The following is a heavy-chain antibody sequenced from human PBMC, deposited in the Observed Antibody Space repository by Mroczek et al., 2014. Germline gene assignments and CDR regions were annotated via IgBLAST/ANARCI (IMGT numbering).Heavy chain of an antibody. D-gene: IGHD2-2*01. CDR2: ISSSSSYI. V-gene: IGHV3-21*01. CDR3: AGSIRDCSSTSCYFMDV. CDR1: GFTFSSYS. J-gene: IGHJ6*03. Sequence: VQLVETGGGLVKPGGSLRLSCAASGFTFSSYSMNWVRQAPGKGLEWVSSISSSSSYIYYADSVKGRFTISRDNAKNSLYLQMNSLRAEDTAVYYCAGSIRDCSSTSCYFMDVVGQRDHGHRLL.